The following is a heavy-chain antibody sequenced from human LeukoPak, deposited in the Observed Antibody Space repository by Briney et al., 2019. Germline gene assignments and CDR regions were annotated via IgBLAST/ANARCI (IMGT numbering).Heavy chain of an antibody. CDR3: ARVEYSSSSMAYYFDY. CDR2: ISAYNGNT. Sequence: ASVKVSCKASGYTFTSYGISWVRQTPGQGLEWMGWISAYNGNTNYAQKLQGRVTMTTDTSTSTACMELRSLRSDDTAVYYCARVEYSSSSMAYYFDYWGQGTLVTVSS. CDR1: GYTFTSYG. J-gene: IGHJ4*02. V-gene: IGHV1-18*01. D-gene: IGHD6-6*01.